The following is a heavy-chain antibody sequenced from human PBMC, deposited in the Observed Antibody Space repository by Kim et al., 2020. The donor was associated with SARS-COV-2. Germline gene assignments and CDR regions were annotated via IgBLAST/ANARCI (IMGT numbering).Heavy chain of an antibody. V-gene: IGHV3-30*18. CDR2: ISYDGSNK. CDR3: AKEGVEMATIIYFDY. J-gene: IGHJ4*01. D-gene: IGHD5-12*01. CDR1: GFTFSSYG. Sequence: GGSLRLSCAASGFTFSSYGMHWVRQAPGKGLEWVAVISYDGSNKYYADSVKGRFTISRDNSKNTLYLQMNSLRAEDTAVYYCAKEGVEMATIIYFDYWG.